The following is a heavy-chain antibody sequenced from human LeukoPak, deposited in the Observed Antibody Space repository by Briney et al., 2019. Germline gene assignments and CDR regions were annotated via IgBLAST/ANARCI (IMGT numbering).Heavy chain of an antibody. CDR3: ARAGSGYSSGSFDY. CDR2: IIPIFGTA. J-gene: IGHJ4*02. D-gene: IGHD6-25*01. CDR1: GGTFSSYA. V-gene: IGHV1-69*01. Sequence: SVKVSCKASGGTFSSYAISWVRQAPGQGLEWMGGIIPIFGTANYAQKFQGRVTITADESTSTAYMELSSLRSEDTAVHYCARAGSGYSSGSFDYWGQGTLVTVSS.